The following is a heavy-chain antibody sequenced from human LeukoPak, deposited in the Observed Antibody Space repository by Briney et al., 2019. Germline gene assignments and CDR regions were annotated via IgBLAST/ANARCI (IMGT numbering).Heavy chain of an antibody. D-gene: IGHD3-16*01. CDR2: TSSSDAGT. Sequence: QAGGSLRLSCAASGFALSSYAMSWVRQAPGKGLEWVSATSSSDAGTYHAESVRGRFTISRDNSKNTLYLQMNSLRADDAAGYYCATERAGERPRPLLSYYYMDVWGKGTTVTISS. CDR3: ATERAGERPRPLLSYYYMDV. CDR1: GFALSSYA. V-gene: IGHV3-23*01. J-gene: IGHJ6*03.